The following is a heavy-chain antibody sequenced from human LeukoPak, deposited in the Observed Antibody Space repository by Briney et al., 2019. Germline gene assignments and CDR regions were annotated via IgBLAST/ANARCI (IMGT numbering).Heavy chain of an antibody. Sequence: GGSLRLSCAASGFSFSDFYMSWIRQAPGMGLEWVSYIGTRSNPIYYADSVKGRFTISRDDAKNSLYLQMNSLRDEDTAVYFCAREARGSGRDFDYWGQGILVTVSS. J-gene: IGHJ4*02. CDR3: AREARGSGRDFDY. CDR2: IGTRSNPI. CDR1: GFSFSDFY. D-gene: IGHD1-26*01. V-gene: IGHV3-11*01.